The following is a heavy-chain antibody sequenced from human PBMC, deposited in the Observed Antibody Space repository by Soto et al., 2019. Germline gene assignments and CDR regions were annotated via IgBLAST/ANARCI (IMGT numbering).Heavy chain of an antibody. D-gene: IGHD6-19*01. CDR3: AVSVPGPTAIAY. CDR2: INGGGSRT. CDR1: GLTISSYW. J-gene: IGHJ4*02. Sequence: EVQLVESGGGLVQPGESLRLSCVVSGLTISSYWLHWVRQAPGKGMVWVSRINGGGSRTNYADSVKGRFTITSDNAKNTLYLDVNTLRGEDTAVYYCAVSVPGPTAIAYWCQGTLVTVSS. V-gene: IGHV3-74*01.